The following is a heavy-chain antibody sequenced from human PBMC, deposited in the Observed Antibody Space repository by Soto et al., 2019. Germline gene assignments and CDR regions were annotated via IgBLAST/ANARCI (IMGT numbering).Heavy chain of an antibody. Sequence: GGSLSLSCAASGLTFSSYGMHWVRQAPGKGLEWVAVISYDGSNKYYADSVKGRFTISRDNSKNTLYLQMNSLRAEDTAVYYCAKDRIGATVGILYYYGMDVWGQGTTVTVSS. CDR2: ISYDGSNK. V-gene: IGHV3-30*18. D-gene: IGHD4-4*01. CDR1: GLTFSSYG. J-gene: IGHJ6*02. CDR3: AKDRIGATVGILYYYGMDV.